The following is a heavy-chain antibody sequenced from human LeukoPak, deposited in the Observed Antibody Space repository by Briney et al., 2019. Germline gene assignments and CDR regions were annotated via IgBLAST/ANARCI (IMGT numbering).Heavy chain of an antibody. CDR3: ARRDGYSDFDF. CDR2: INHSGST. CDR1: GGSFGGYY. J-gene: IGHJ4*02. Sequence: SETLSLTCAVYGGSFGGYYWSWIRQPPGKGLEWIGEINHSGSTNYNPSLKSRVTISVDTSKNQFSLNLSSVTAADTAVYYCARRDGYSDFDFWGQGTLVTVSS. D-gene: IGHD5-24*01. V-gene: IGHV4-34*01.